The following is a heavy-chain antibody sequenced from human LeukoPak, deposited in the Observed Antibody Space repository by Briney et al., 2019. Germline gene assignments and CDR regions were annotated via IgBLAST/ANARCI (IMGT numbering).Heavy chain of an antibody. CDR2: INPSSGGT. CDR3: ARSPIVGATAFDI. V-gene: IGHV1-2*04. Sequence: GASVKVSCKASGYTFTGYYMHWVRQAPGQGLEWMGWINPSSGGTNYAQKFQGWVTMTRDTSISTAYMELSRLRSDDTAVYYCARSPIVGATAFDIWGQGTMVTVSS. CDR1: GYTFTGYY. D-gene: IGHD1-26*01. J-gene: IGHJ3*02.